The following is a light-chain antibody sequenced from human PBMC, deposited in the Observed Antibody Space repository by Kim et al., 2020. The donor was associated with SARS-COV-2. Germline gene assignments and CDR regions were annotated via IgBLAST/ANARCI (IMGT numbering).Light chain of an antibody. CDR1: SNKFGFRR. Sequence: QTATVNWTGNSNKFGFRRAAWLQQHQGQPPKLLSYRNNNRPSGISERFSASTSGNTASLTITGLQPEDEADYYCSAWDTSLAGWVFGGGTQLTVL. V-gene: IGLV10-54*01. J-gene: IGLJ3*02. CDR3: SAWDTSLAGWV. CDR2: RNN.